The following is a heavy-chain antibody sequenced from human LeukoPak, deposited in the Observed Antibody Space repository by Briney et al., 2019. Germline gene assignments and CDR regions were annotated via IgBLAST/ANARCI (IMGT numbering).Heavy chain of an antibody. D-gene: IGHD3-10*01. Sequence: SVKVSCKASGGTFSSYAISWVRQAPGQGLEWMGGIIPIFGTANYAQKFQGRVTITADESTSTAYMELSSLRSEDTAVYYCARDLGFGEDFDYWGQGTLVTVSS. CDR2: IIPIFGTA. CDR3: ARDLGFGEDFDY. V-gene: IGHV1-69*13. CDR1: GGTFSSYA. J-gene: IGHJ4*02.